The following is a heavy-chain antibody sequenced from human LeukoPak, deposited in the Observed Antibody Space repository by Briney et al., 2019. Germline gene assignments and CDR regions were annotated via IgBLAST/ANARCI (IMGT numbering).Heavy chain of an antibody. V-gene: IGHV1-69*13. CDR1: GYTFTSHG. CDR2: IIPIFGTA. J-gene: IGHJ4*02. Sequence: ASVKVSCKASGYTFTSHGISWVRQAPGQGLEWMGGIIPIFGTANYAQKFQGRVTITADESTSTAYMELSSLRSEDTAVYYCARSPRYFDWTYYFDYWGQGTLVTVSS. D-gene: IGHD3-9*01. CDR3: ARSPRYFDWTYYFDY.